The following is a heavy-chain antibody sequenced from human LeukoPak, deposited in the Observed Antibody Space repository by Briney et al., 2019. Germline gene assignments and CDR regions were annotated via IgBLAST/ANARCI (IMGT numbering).Heavy chain of an antibody. J-gene: IGHJ4*02. V-gene: IGHV4-31*03. Sequence: PSHTLSLTCTVSGGSIISGGYYWSWIRQHPGKGLEWIGYIYYSGSTYYNPSLNRRVTISVDTSKNQFSLKLSSVTAADTAVYYCARGSDSSGYPGYYFDYWGQGTLVTVSS. CDR1: GGSIISGGYY. CDR3: ARGSDSSGYPGYYFDY. CDR2: IYYSGST. D-gene: IGHD3-22*01.